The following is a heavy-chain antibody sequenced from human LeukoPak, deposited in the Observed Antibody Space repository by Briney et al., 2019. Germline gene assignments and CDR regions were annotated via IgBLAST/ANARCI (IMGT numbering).Heavy chain of an antibody. CDR3: ARVGVVGAKGFDY. Sequence: SGTLSLTSAVSLGSISSSNWWSWVRQPPGKGLEWIGEIYHSGSTNYNPSLKSRVTISVDKSKNQFSLKLSSVTAGDAAVYYCARVGVVGAKGFDYWGQGTLVTVSS. CDR2: IYHSGST. V-gene: IGHV4-4*02. D-gene: IGHD1-26*01. CDR1: LGSISSSNW. J-gene: IGHJ4*02.